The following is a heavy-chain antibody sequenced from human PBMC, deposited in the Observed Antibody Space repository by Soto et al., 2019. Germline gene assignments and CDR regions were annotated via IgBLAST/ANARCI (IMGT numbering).Heavy chain of an antibody. J-gene: IGHJ5*02. CDR2: ISAYNGNT. Sequence: ASVKVSFKASGYTFTSYGISWVRQAPGQGLEWMGWISAYNGNTNYAQKLQGRVTMTTDTSTSTAYMELRSLRSDDTAVYYCARTDIVVVPAPNWFDPWGQGTLVTVSS. D-gene: IGHD2-2*01. CDR1: GYTFTSYG. V-gene: IGHV1-18*01. CDR3: ARTDIVVVPAPNWFDP.